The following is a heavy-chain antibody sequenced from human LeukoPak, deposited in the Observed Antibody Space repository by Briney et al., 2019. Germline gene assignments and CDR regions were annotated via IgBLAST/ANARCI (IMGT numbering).Heavy chain of an antibody. CDR2: IRFDGNSK. CDR3: ARESPGLDFWSGYLSINYFDY. J-gene: IGHJ4*02. D-gene: IGHD3-3*01. CDR1: GFTFSSYG. Sequence: PGGSLRLSCAASGFTFSSYGMHWVRQAPGKGLESVAFIRFDGNSKYYADSVKGRFTISRDNSKNTLFLQMNSLRAEDTAVYYCARESPGLDFWSGYLSINYFDYWGQGTLVTVSS. V-gene: IGHV3-30*02.